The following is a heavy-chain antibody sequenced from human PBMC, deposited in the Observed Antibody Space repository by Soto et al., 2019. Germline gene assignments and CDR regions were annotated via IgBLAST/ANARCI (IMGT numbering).Heavy chain of an antibody. CDR1: GYTFTTYG. J-gene: IGHJ6*02. V-gene: IGHV1-18*01. Sequence: QVQLVQSGAEVRKPGASVKVSCKASGYTFTTYGISWVRQAPGQGLEWMGWISGYNGHTKYAQKFQGRVTMTTDTSTSPVYMVLRSLRSDNTAVYYCAREGEMPYYYYGLDVWGQGTTVSVSS. CDR2: ISGYNGHT. D-gene: IGHD3-16*01. CDR3: AREGEMPYYYYGLDV.